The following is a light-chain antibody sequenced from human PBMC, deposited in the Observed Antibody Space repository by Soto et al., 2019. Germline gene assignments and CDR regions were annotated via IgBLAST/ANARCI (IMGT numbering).Light chain of an antibody. V-gene: IGLV2-23*01. CDR1: SSDVGSYNL. CDR2: EGS. CDR3: CSYAGSSTHAV. J-gene: IGLJ7*01. Sequence: QSALTQPASVSGSPGHSITISCTGTSSDVGSYNLVSWYQQHPGKAPKLMIYEGSKRPSGVSNRFSGSKSGNTASLTISGLQAEDEADYYCCSYAGSSTHAVFGGGTQLTVL.